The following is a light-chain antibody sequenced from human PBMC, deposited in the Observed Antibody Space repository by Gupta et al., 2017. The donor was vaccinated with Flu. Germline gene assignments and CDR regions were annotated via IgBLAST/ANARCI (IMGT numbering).Light chain of an antibody. J-gene: IGLJ1*01. CDR3: SSYTSSSTPYV. Sequence: ASVSGSPGQSITISCTGTSSDVGGYNYVSWYQQPPGKAPKLMIYEVSNRPSGVSNRFSGSKSGNTASLTISGLQAEDEADYYCSSYTSSSTPYVFGTGTKVTVL. V-gene: IGLV2-14*01. CDR2: EVS. CDR1: SSDVGGYNY.